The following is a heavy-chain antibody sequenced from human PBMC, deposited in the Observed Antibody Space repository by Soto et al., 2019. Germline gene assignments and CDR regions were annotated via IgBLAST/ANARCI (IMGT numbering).Heavy chain of an antibody. CDR3: ATGMHWFPSPFYFSYYSMDV. Sequence: GEPLKISCRGSGYSFTSYWIGWVRQMPGKGLEWMGIIYPGDSDTRYSPSFQGQVTISADKSISTAYLQWSSLKASDTAVYSCATGMHWFPSPFYFSYYSMDVWGQGTTVTVSS. J-gene: IGHJ6*02. CDR2: IYPGDSDT. D-gene: IGHD3-9*01. CDR1: GYSFTSYW. V-gene: IGHV5-51*01.